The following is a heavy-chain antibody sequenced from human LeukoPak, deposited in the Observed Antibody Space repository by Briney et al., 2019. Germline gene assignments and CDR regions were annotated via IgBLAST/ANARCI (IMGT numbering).Heavy chain of an antibody. CDR3: TTDRRWELSVDY. CDR1: GFTFSNAW. J-gene: IGHJ4*02. CDR2: IKSKTDGGTT. D-gene: IGHD1-26*01. V-gene: IGHV3-15*01. Sequence: GGSLRLSCAASGFTFSNAWMSWVRQAPGKGLEWVGRIKSKTDGGTTDYAAPVKGRFTISREDSKNTLYLQMNSLKTEDTVVYYCTTDRRWELSVDYWGQGTLVTVSS.